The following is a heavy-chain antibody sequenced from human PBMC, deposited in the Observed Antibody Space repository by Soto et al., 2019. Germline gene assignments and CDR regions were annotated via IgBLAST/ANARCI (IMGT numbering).Heavy chain of an antibody. Sequence: SETLSLTCTVSGGSISSYYWSWIRQPPGKGLEWIGYIYYSGSTNYNPSLKSRVTISVDTSKNQFSLKLSSVTAADTAVYYCARGEDCRGGSCYSPGLDFDYWGQGTLVTVSS. CDR2: IYYSGST. J-gene: IGHJ4*02. CDR1: GGSISSYY. V-gene: IGHV4-59*01. D-gene: IGHD2-15*01. CDR3: ARGEDCRGGSCYSPGLDFDY.